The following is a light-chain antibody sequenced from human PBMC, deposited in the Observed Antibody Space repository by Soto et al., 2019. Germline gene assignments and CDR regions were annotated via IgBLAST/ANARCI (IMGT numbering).Light chain of an antibody. J-gene: IGKJ2*01. CDR2: DVS. V-gene: IGKV3-20*01. Sequence: EIVLTQSPGTLSLSPGARATLSCRASRSVSSTYLAWYQHRPGQAPRLPIYDVSRRATGIPDRFSGSGSGTDFTLTISRLEPEDFAVYYCQQYGNSPFTYGQGTTLEIK. CDR3: QQYGNSPFT. CDR1: RSVSSTY.